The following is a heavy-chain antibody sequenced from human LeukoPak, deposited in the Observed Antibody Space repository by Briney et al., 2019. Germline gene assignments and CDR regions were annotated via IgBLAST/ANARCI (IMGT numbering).Heavy chain of an antibody. J-gene: IGHJ4*02. V-gene: IGHV3-9*01. CDR2: ISWNSGSI. Sequence: GGSLRLSCAASGFTFDDYAMHWVRQAPGKGLEWVSSISWNSGSIGYADSVKGRFTISRDNAKNSLYLQMNSLRAEDTAVYYCARETYYDSSGYYFSYYFDYWGQGTLVTVSS. CDR3: ARETYYDSSGYYFSYYFDY. CDR1: GFTFDDYA. D-gene: IGHD3-22*01.